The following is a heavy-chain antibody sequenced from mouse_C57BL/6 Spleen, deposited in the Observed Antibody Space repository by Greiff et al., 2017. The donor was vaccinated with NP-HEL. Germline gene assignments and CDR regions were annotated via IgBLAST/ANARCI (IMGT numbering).Heavy chain of an antibody. V-gene: IGHV5-17*01. CDR3: ARTGYYGSSYWFAC. CDR2: ISSGSSTI. CDR1: GFTFSDYG. Sequence: EVQLQESGGGLVKPGGSLKLSCAASGFTFSDYGMHWVRQAPEKGLEWVAYISSGSSTIYYADTVKGRFTIARDNAKNTLFLQMTSLMSEDTAMYYCARTGYYGSSYWFACWGKGTLVTVSA. D-gene: IGHD1-1*01. J-gene: IGHJ3*01.